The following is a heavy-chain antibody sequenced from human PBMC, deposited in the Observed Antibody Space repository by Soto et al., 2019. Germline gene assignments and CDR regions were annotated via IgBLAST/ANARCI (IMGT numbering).Heavy chain of an antibody. CDR3: ARSTTVALGGFDS. Sequence: SETLSLTCSVSGGSVSSDSYYWSWIRQPPGKGLEWIGHIYYSGSTNYNPSLKSRVTISVDTSKNHFSLKLSSVTAADTAVYYCARSTTVALGGFDSWGQGTLVTVSS. CDR1: GGSVSSDSYY. D-gene: IGHD4-4*01. CDR2: IYYSGST. J-gene: IGHJ5*01. V-gene: IGHV4-61*03.